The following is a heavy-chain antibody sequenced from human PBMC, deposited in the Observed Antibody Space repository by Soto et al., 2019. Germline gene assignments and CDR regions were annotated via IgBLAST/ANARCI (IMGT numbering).Heavy chain of an antibody. J-gene: IGHJ6*02. CDR3: ARIRPGYSSGWSQPDYYYYGMDV. D-gene: IGHD6-19*01. V-gene: IGHV1-46*01. Sequence: ASVKVSCKASGYTFTSYYMHWVRQAPGQGLEWMGIINPSGGSTSYAQKFQGRVTMTRDTSTGTVYMELSSLRSEDTAVYYCARIRPGYSSGWSQPDYYYYGMDVWGQGTTVTVSS. CDR2: INPSGGST. CDR1: GYTFTSYY.